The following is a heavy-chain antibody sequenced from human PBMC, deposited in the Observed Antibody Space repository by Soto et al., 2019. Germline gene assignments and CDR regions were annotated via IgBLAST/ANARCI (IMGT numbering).Heavy chain of an antibody. D-gene: IGHD3-22*01. CDR2: ISSSSSYI. CDR1: GFTFSSYS. Sequence: GGSLRLSCAASGFTFSSYSMNWVRQAPGKGLDWVSSISSSSSYIYYADSVKGRFTISRDNAKNSLYLQMNSLRAEDTAVYYCARIFMYDSSGTLGFDPWGQGTLVTVSS. J-gene: IGHJ5*02. CDR3: ARIFMYDSSGTLGFDP. V-gene: IGHV3-21*01.